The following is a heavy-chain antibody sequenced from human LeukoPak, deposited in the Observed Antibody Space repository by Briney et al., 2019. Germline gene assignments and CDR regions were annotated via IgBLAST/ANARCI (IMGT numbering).Heavy chain of an antibody. Sequence: GGSLRLSCAASGFTFSSYSMTWVRQAPGKGLEWVSSFTSSSRSIYYADSVKGRFTISRDNAKKSLYLQMNSLRAEDTAVYYCATYGYWGQGTLVTVSS. J-gene: IGHJ4*02. CDR1: GFTFSSYS. CDR3: ATYGY. D-gene: IGHD3-10*01. V-gene: IGHV3-21*01. CDR2: FTSSSRSI.